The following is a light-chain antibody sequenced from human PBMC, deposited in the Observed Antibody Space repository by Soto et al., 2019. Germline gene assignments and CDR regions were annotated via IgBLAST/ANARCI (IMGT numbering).Light chain of an antibody. Sequence: QSALAQPTSVSGSPGQSIAISCTGTSSDAGGYNYVSWHQQHPGKAPKVLISVVSNRPSGVSNRFSGSKSGNTDSLTISGLQAEDDADYYCSSYRSGGTFVFGSGTKLTVL. J-gene: IGLJ1*01. V-gene: IGLV2-14*01. CDR3: SSYRSGGTFV. CDR1: SSDAGGYNY. CDR2: VVS.